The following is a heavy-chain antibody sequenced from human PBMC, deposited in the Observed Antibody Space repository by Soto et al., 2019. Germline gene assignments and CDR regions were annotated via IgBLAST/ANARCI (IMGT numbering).Heavy chain of an antibody. J-gene: IGHJ4*02. Sequence: ASVKVSCKASGYTFTSYGISWVRQAPGQGLEWMGWISAYNGNTNYAQKLQGRVTMTTDTSTSTAYMELRSLRSDDTAVYYCARDLSGSYLPSFDYWGQGTLVTVSS. D-gene: IGHD1-26*01. V-gene: IGHV1-18*04. CDR3: ARDLSGSYLPSFDY. CDR2: ISAYNGNT. CDR1: GYTFTSYG.